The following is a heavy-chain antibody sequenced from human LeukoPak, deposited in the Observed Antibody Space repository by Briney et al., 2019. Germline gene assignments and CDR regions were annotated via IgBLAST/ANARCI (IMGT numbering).Heavy chain of an antibody. CDR1: GFTLSDYY. Sequence: PGGSLTLSCAASGFTLSDYYMDWVRQAPGKGLEWVGRSRHKAKRYTTEYAASVKGSFTISRDDSKNSLYLQMNSLKPEDTAVYYCTRVLAAAANALDIWGQGTMVTVSS. J-gene: IGHJ3*02. CDR2: SRHKAKRYTT. CDR3: TRVLAAAANALDI. D-gene: IGHD6-13*01. V-gene: IGHV3-72*01.